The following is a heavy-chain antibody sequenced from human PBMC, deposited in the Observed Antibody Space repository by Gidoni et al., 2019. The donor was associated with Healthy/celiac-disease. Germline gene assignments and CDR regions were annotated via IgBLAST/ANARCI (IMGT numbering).Heavy chain of an antibody. V-gene: IGHV1-69*04. Sequence: QVQLVQSGAEVKKPGSSVKVSCKASGGTFSSYAISWVRQAPGQGLEWMGRIIPILGIANYAQKFQGRVTITADKATSTAYMELSSLRSEDTAVYYCARAMEGYSYGYDAFDIWGQGTMVTVSS. CDR3: ARAMEGYSYGYDAFDI. J-gene: IGHJ3*02. D-gene: IGHD5-18*01. CDR1: GGTFSSYA. CDR2: IIPILGIA.